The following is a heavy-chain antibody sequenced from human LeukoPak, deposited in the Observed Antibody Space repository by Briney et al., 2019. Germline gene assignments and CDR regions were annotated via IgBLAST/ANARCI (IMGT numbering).Heavy chain of an antibody. CDR2: ISSSSSYI. CDR1: GFTFSSYS. V-gene: IGHV3-21*01. CDR3: ARDHRLRFDY. Sequence: PGGSLRLSCAASGFTFSSYSMNWVRQAPGKGLEWVSSISSSSSYIYYADSVKGRFTISRDNAKNTLYLQMNSLRAEDTAVYYCARDHRLRFDYWGQGTLVTVSS. D-gene: IGHD4-17*01. J-gene: IGHJ4*02.